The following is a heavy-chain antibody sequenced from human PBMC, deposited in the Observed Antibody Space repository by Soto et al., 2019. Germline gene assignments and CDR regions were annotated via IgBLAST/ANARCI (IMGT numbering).Heavy chain of an antibody. J-gene: IGHJ4*02. CDR2: ISGSGGST. CDR1: GFTFSSYA. Sequence: PGGSLRLSCAASGFTFSSYAMSWVRQAPGKGLEWVSAISGSGGSTYYADSVKGRFTISRDNSKNTLYLQMNSLRAEDTAVYYCAKGGRGYCSSTCCRAPDYWGQGTLVTVSS. V-gene: IGHV3-23*01. D-gene: IGHD2-2*01. CDR3: AKGGRGYCSSTCCRAPDY.